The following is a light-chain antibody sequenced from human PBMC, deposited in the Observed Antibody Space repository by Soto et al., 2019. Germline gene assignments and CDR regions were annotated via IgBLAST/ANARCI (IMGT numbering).Light chain of an antibody. Sequence: SYDLTQPPSVSVAPGQTARISFGGNYIASKSVHWSQQKPGQAPVLVVYDDNDRPSGIPERFSGSNSGDTATLTISRVEAGDEADYYCQVWDSSSDHYVFGSGTKVTVL. CDR1: YIASKS. V-gene: IGLV3-21*02. CDR2: DDN. CDR3: QVWDSSSDHYV. J-gene: IGLJ1*01.